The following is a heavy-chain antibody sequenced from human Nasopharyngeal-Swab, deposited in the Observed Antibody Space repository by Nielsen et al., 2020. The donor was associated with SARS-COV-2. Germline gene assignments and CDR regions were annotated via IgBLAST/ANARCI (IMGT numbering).Heavy chain of an antibody. D-gene: IGHD3-22*01. CDR1: GGSISSYY. V-gene: IGHV4-59*01. Sequence: SETLSPTCTVSGGSISSYYWSWIRQPPGKGLEWIGYIYYSGSTNYNPSLKSRVTITLDTSKNQFSLKLSTVTAADPAVYYCARGSYYYDSSGADYWGQGTLVTVSS. J-gene: IGHJ4*02. CDR3: ARGSYYYDSSGADY. CDR2: IYYSGST.